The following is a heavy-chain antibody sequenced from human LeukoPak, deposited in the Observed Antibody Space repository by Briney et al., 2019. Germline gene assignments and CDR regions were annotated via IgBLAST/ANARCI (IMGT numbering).Heavy chain of an antibody. V-gene: IGHV3-30*18. CDR1: GFTFSSYG. CDR3: AKAPGASWYVPWRYFDY. CDR2: ISYDGSNK. Sequence: PGGSLRLSCAASGFTFSSYGMHWVRQAPGKGLEWVAVISYDGSNKYYADSVKGRFTISRDNSKNTLYLQMNSLRAEDTAVYYCAKAPGASWYVPWRYFDYWGQGTLVTVSS. D-gene: IGHD6-13*01. J-gene: IGHJ4*02.